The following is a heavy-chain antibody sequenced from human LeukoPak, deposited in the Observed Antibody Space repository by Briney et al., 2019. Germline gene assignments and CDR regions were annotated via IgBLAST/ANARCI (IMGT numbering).Heavy chain of an antibody. CDR2: ISHAGST. CDR1: GDSISSSNW. D-gene: IGHD3-16*01. CDR3: TRSGGWRSLDY. J-gene: IGHJ4*02. V-gene: IGHV4-4*02. Sequence: SKTLSLTCAVSGDSISSSNWWSWVRQPPGKGLDWIGEISHAGSTKYNPSLKNRVTISKDNSKNQFSLKLNSVTAADTAVYYCTRSGGWRSLDYWGQGALVTVSS.